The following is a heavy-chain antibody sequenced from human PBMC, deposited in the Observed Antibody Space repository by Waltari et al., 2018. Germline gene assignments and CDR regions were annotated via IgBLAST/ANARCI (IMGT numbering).Heavy chain of an antibody. CDR3: ARWGRSEMGATLWYFDL. CDR2: IYTSGST. V-gene: IGHV4-4*09. Sequence: QVQLQESGPGLVKPSETLSLTCTVSGGSISSYYWRWLRQPPGKGLEWIGYIYTSGSTNYNPSLKSRVTISVDTSKNQFSLKLSSVTAADTAVYYCARWGRSEMGATLWYFDLWGRGTLVTVSS. CDR1: GGSISSYY. D-gene: IGHD1-26*01. J-gene: IGHJ2*01.